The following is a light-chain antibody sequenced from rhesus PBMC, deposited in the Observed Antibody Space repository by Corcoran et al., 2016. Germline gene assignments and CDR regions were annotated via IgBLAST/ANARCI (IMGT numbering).Light chain of an antibody. Sequence: DIQMTQSPSSLSASVGDTVTITCRASQSISSWLDWYQQKPGKAPKLLSYKASSLQSGVPSRFSGRGSGTVFTLTISSLQPEDFATYYCLQYSSSPFTFGPGTKLDIK. CDR3: LQYSSSPFT. J-gene: IGKJ3*01. V-gene: IGKV1-22*01. CDR1: QSISSW. CDR2: KAS.